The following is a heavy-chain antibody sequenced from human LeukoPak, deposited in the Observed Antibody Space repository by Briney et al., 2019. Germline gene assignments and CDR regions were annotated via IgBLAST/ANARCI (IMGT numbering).Heavy chain of an antibody. V-gene: IGHV3-21*03. CDR2: ISSSSSYI. Sequence: PGGSLRLSCAASGFTFSSYSMNWVRQAPGKGLEWVSSISSSSSYIYYADSVKGGFTISRDNAKNSMYLQMNSLRAEDTDVYYCPRDVAPRRTYNWFDPWGQGTLLTVPS. CDR1: GFTFSSYS. CDR3: PRDVAPRRTYNWFDP. J-gene: IGHJ5*02. D-gene: IGHD6-6*01.